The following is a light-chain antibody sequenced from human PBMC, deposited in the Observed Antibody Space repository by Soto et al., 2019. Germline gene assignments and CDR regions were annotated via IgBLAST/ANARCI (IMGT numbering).Light chain of an antibody. Sequence: QSALTQPASVSGSPGQSITISCTGTSSDVGGYNYVSWYQQHPGKAPKLMIYEVTNRPSGVSNRFSGSRSGNTASLTISGLPAEDEADYYCSSYTGSNTLVFGGGTKLTVL. CDR1: SSDVGGYNY. CDR3: SSYTGSNTLV. CDR2: EVT. J-gene: IGLJ2*01. V-gene: IGLV2-14*01.